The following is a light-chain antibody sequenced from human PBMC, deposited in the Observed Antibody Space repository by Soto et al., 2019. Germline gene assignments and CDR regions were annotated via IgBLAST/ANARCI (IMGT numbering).Light chain of an antibody. J-gene: IGKJ2*01. V-gene: IGKV4-1*01. Sequence: DIVMTQSPDSLAVSLGERATINCKSSQSVFYSSNNKNQIAWYQQKPGQPPKLLIYWASTRESGVPDRFTGSGSGTDFTLTISSLQAEDVAVYYCHQYHSPPYTFGQGTKLEIK. CDR1: QSVFYSSNNKNQ. CDR2: WAS. CDR3: HQYHSPPYT.